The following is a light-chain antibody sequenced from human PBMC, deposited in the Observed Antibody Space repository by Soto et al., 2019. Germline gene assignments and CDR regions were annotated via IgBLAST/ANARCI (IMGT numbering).Light chain of an antibody. V-gene: IGLV2-14*01. Sequence: QSVLTQPAAVSGSPGQTITISCTGTSSDVGAYNHVSWFQQRPGRAPKLMIYEVTPRPSPVSTRFSGSKSYNTASLPISGLPAVDVADYFCSSYTPTTIPVFGTGPNATVL. CDR1: SSDVGAYNH. J-gene: IGLJ1*01. CDR2: EVT. CDR3: SSYTPTTIPV.